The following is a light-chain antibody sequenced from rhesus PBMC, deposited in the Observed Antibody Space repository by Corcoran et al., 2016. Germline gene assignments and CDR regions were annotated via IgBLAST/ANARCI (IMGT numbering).Light chain of an antibody. J-gene: IGLJ1*01. V-gene: IGLV2-13*03. Sequence: QAAPTQSPSVSGSPGHSVTLSCTGTSSYIGANTRVSWYQQSPGKAPKLMIYDADKRPSGVSDRFSGSKSGSTASLTISGLQAEDEADYYCSSYGSGSTYIFGDGTRLTVL. CDR3: SSYGSGSTYI. CDR1: SSYIGANTR. CDR2: DAD.